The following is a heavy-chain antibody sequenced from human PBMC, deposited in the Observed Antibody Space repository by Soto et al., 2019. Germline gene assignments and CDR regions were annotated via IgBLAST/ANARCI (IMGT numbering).Heavy chain of an antibody. CDR3: ARESVALTKDFDY. CDR1: GYTFIDYY. V-gene: IGHV1-2*04. Sequence: QVQLLQSGAEVKKPGASVKVSCKASGYTFIDYYMHWVRQAPGQGPEWMGCINPKGGGTKYAQKFQDWVTMTCDTSISTAYMELNRLRSDDTAVYYCARESVALTKDFDYWGQGTLVTVSS. CDR2: INPKGGGT. J-gene: IGHJ4*02. D-gene: IGHD2-21*02.